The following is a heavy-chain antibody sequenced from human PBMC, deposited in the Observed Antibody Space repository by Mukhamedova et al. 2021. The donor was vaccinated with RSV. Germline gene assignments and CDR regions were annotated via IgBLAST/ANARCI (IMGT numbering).Heavy chain of an antibody. D-gene: IGHD4-17*01. CDR2: IYHSGGT. Sequence: SSNWWSWVRQPPGKGLGWIGEIYHSGGTTYTPSLKSRVTISVDKSKNQFSLKLSSVTAADTAVYYCAGGTFASGDFFKAYWGRGT. J-gene: IGHJ4*02. CDR3: AGGTFASGDFFKAY. V-gene: IGHV4-4*02. CDR1: SSNW.